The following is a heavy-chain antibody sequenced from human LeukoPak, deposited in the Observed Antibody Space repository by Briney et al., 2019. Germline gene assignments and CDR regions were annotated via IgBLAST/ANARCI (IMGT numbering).Heavy chain of an antibody. CDR2: INHSGST. CDR1: GGAFSGYC. V-gene: IGHV4-34*01. CDR3: ARAREMATIAGYFDY. Sequence: PSEILSLTCAVHGGAFSGYCWSWIRQPPGKGLKWSGEINHSGSTNYNPSPNSRVTISVDTSKSQPSLKLSSVTAADTAVYYCARAREMATIAGYFDYWGQGNLVTVSS. J-gene: IGHJ4*02. D-gene: IGHD5-24*01.